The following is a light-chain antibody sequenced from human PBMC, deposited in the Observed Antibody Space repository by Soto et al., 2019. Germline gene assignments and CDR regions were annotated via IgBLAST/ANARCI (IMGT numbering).Light chain of an antibody. CDR2: YDD. CDR1: NSNIGNNA. Sequence: QSVLTQPPSVSGAPRQRVTISCSGSNSNIGNNAVNWYQQLPGKAPKLLIYYDDLLPSGVSDRFSGSKSGNSASLAISGLQSEDEAGYYCAAWDDSLNGPVFGGGTKLTVL. V-gene: IGLV1-36*01. J-gene: IGLJ2*01. CDR3: AAWDDSLNGPV.